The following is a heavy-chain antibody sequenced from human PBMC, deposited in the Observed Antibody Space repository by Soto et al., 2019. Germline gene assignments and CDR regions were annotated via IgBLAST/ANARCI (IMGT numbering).Heavy chain of an antibody. J-gene: IGHJ4*02. D-gene: IGHD6-13*01. CDR1: GFTFSSYG. CDR2: IWYDGSNK. V-gene: IGHV3-33*01. Sequence: PGGSLRLSCVASGFTFSSYGMHWIRQAPGKGLEWVAVIWYDGSNKYYADSVKGRFTISRDNAKNTLYLQMNSLRAEDTAVYYCASDASSSWYYFDYWGQGALVTVSP. CDR3: ASDASSSWYYFDY.